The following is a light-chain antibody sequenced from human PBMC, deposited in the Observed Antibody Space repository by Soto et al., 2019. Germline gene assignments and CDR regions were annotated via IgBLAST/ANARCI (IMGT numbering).Light chain of an antibody. CDR3: SSYTTGSTLL. V-gene: IGLV2-14*03. CDR2: DVS. CDR1: SSDVGRYKL. J-gene: IGLJ2*01. Sequence: QSVLTQPASVSGSPGQSITISCTGTSSDVGRYKLVSWYQQHPGKAPKLMIYDVSNRPSGVSNRFSGSKFGNTASLTISGLQAEDEADYYCSSYTTGSTLLFGGGTKLTVL.